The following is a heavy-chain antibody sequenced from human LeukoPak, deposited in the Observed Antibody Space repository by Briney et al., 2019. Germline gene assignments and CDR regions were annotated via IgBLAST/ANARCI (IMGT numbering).Heavy chain of an antibody. CDR3: ARSHSARDRGSDY. Sequence: SETLSLTCAVYGGSFSGYYWSWIRQPPGKGLEWIGEINHSGSTNYNPSLKSRVTLSVDTSKNQFSLKLSSVTAADTAVYYCARSHSARDRGSDYWGQGTLVTVSS. CDR2: INHSGST. J-gene: IGHJ4*02. D-gene: IGHD2-21*02. V-gene: IGHV4-34*01. CDR1: GGSFSGYY.